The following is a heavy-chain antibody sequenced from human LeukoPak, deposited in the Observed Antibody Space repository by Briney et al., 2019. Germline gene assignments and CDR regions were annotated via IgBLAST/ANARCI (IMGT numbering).Heavy chain of an antibody. CDR1: GYTLTELS. V-gene: IGHV1-24*01. J-gene: IGHJ6*02. D-gene: IGHD3-3*01. Sequence: ASVKVSCKVSGYTLTELSMHWVRQAPGKGLEWMGGFDPEDGETIYAQKFQGRVTMTEDTSTDTAYMELSSLRSEDTAVYYCARVVIDFGVVIPHYSPNYYYGMDVWGQGTTVTVSS. CDR2: FDPEDGET. CDR3: ARVVIDFGVVIPHYSPNYYYGMDV.